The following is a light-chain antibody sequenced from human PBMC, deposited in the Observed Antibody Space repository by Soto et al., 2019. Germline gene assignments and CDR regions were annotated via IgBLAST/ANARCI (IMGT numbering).Light chain of an antibody. J-gene: IGKJ1*01. Sequence: DIVMTQSPDSLAVSLGERATINCKSSQSVFSTSSSKNYLALYKQKPGQPPRLLLYWASTRESGVPDRFSGSGSGTDFTLTFSSLQAEDAAVYYCQQFYTTPHTFGHGTKVEIK. CDR1: QSVFSTSSSKNY. CDR3: QQFYTTPHT. CDR2: WAS. V-gene: IGKV4-1*01.